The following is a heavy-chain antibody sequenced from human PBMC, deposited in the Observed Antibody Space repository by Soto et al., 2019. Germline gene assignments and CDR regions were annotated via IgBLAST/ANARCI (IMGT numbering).Heavy chain of an antibody. V-gene: IGHV3-30*18. CDR1: GFTFSNYG. J-gene: IGHJ4*02. CDR2: ISSDGTKY. D-gene: IGHD2-15*01. CDR3: AKGSIGRLDY. Sequence: GSLRLSCAASGFTFSNYGMHWVRQAPGKGLEWVAVISSDGTKYNYADSAKGRFTISRNNSKKTLYLQMNRLRGDDAALYYCAKGSIGRLDYWGQGTLVTVSS.